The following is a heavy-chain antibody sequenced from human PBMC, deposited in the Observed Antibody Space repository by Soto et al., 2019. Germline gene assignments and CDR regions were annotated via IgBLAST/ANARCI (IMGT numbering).Heavy chain of an antibody. J-gene: IGHJ4*02. CDR1: SDSISSYY. CDR2: TDYRGNT. CDR3: ARPVGDPLYYLAY. V-gene: IGHV4-59*08. Sequence: QVQLQESGPGLVRPSETLSLTCTVSSDSISSYYWIWIRQSPGKGLEWIGYTDYRGNTNYNPSLTSRVTISGDTSKNQFSLRLSSVTAADTAVYYCARPVGDPLYYLAYWGQGTLVTVSS. D-gene: IGHD1-26*01.